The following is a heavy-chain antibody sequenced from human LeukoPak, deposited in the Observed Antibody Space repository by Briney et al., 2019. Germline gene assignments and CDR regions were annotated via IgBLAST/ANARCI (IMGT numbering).Heavy chain of an antibody. V-gene: IGHV4-4*07. Sequence: SETLSLTCTVSGGSFSTYYWSWIRQPAGKGLEWIGHIYTSGTTNYNPSLKSRVTMSIDTSKNQFSLKLSSVTAADTAIYYCAGQGGRYYYYYMDVWGKGTTVTVSS. D-gene: IGHD3-16*01. CDR2: IYTSGTT. J-gene: IGHJ6*03. CDR1: GGSFSTYY. CDR3: AGQGGRYYYYYMDV.